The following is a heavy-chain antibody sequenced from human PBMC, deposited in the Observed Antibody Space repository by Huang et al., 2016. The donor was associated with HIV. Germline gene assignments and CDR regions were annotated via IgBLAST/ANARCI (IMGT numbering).Heavy chain of an antibody. CDR1: GFTFSKAW. CDR2: SKSKTEGGTT. J-gene: IGHJ4*02. V-gene: IGHV3-15*01. D-gene: IGHD3-22*01. CDR3: TTHLDYYDSSGYYFGNY. Sequence: EVQLVESGGGLVKPGGSLRLSCAASGFTFSKAWMSWVRQDPGKGLEWVGRSKSKTEGGTTDYTAPVKGRFTISRDDSRNTLYLQMNSLKTEDTAVYYCTTHLDYYDSSGYYFGNYWGQGTLVTVSS.